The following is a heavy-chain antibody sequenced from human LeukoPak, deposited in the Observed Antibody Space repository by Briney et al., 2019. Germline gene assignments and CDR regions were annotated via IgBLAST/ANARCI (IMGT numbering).Heavy chain of an antibody. Sequence: PGGSLRLSCAASGFTFSSYSMNWVRQAPGKGLEWVSSISSSSSYIYYAGSVKGRFTISRDNAKNSLYLQMKSLRAEDTTVYYCARDMGYSGSWPGYFDYWGQGVLVTVSS. CDR3: ARDMGYSGSWPGYFDY. CDR1: GFTFSSYS. J-gene: IGHJ4*02. CDR2: ISSSSSYI. V-gene: IGHV3-21*03. D-gene: IGHD1-26*01.